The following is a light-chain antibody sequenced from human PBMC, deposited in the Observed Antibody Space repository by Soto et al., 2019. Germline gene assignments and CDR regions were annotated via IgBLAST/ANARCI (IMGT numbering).Light chain of an antibody. CDR2: EVS. CDR3: SSYRSGSVVL. V-gene: IGLV2-14*01. CDR1: SSDVGGYAY. Sequence: QSALTQPASVSGSPGQTITISCTGTSSDVGGYAYVSWYQQYPGKVPKLVIPEVSNRPSGVSGRFSGSKFQNTASLTISGLQPEDEADYYCSSYRSGSVVLFGGGTKVTVL. J-gene: IGLJ3*02.